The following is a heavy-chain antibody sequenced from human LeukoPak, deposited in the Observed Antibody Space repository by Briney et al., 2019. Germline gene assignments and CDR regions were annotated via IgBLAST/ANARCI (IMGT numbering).Heavy chain of an antibody. CDR2: IHYSGTT. D-gene: IGHD3-9*01. J-gene: IGHJ4*02. V-gene: IGHV4-59*08. Sequence: SETLSLTRTVSGDFITGYYWNWIRQPPGKGLEYIGYIHYSGTTNYDPSLKSRVSMSVDTSKNQFSLKLSSVTAADTAVYYCARHSSGVRYFDWSFDYWGQGTLVTVSS. CDR3: ARHSSGVRYFDWSFDY. CDR1: GDFITGYY.